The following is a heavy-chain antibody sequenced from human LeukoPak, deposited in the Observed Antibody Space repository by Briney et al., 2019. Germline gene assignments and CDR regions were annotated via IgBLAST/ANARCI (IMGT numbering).Heavy chain of an antibody. V-gene: IGHV4-4*02. CDR1: GGSISSSNW. Sequence: SSETLSLTCAVSGGSISSSNWWSWVRQPPGKGLEWIGEIYHSGSTNYNPSLKSRVTISVDKSKNQFSLKLSSVTAADTAVYYCARGRGHDYGGNESELYPINLYYFDYWGQGTLVTVSS. CDR2: IYHSGST. CDR3: ARGRGHDYGGNESELYPINLYYFDY. D-gene: IGHD4-23*01. J-gene: IGHJ4*02.